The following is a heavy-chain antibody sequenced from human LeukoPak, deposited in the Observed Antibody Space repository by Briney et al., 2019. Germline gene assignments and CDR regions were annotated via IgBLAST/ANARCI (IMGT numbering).Heavy chain of an antibody. CDR1: GFTVSGNY. J-gene: IGHJ4*02. CDR2: IYSGGST. D-gene: IGHD3-22*01. V-gene: IGHV3-53*01. CDR3: ARGDSSGYYLNY. Sequence: PGGSLRLSCAASGFTVSGNYMSWVRQAPGKGLERVSVIYSGGSTYYADSVKGRFTISRDNSKNSQYLQMNSLRAEDTAVYYCARGDSSGYYLNYWGQGTLVTVSS.